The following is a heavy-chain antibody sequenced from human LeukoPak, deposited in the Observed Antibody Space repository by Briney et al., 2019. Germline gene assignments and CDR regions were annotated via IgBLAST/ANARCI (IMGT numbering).Heavy chain of an antibody. CDR3: ASRYSSSWYYFDY. CDR1: GGSFSGYY. Sequence: SETLSLTCAVYGGSFSGYYWSWIRQPPGKGLEWIGEINHSGSTNYNPSLKSRVTISVDTSKNQFSLKLSSVTAADTAVYYCASRYSSSWYYFDYWGQGTLVTVPS. V-gene: IGHV4-34*01. J-gene: IGHJ4*02. CDR2: INHSGST. D-gene: IGHD6-13*01.